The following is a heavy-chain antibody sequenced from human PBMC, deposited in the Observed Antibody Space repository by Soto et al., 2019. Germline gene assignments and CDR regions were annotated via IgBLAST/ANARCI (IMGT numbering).Heavy chain of an antibody. CDR1: GFTFSSYW. CDR2: IKQDGSEK. V-gene: IGHV3-7*03. D-gene: IGHD5-18*01. J-gene: IGHJ6*02. CDR3: ASSYSSPYYYYGMDV. Sequence: EVQLVESGGGLVQPGGSLRLSCAASGFTFSSYWMSWVRQAPGKGLEWVANIKQDGSEKYYLDSVKGRFTISRDNAKNSLYLQMNSLRAEDTAVYYCASSYSSPYYYYGMDVWGQGTTVTVSS.